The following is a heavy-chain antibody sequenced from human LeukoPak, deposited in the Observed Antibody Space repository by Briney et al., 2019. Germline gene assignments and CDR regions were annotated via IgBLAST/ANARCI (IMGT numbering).Heavy chain of an antibody. J-gene: IGHJ3*02. V-gene: IGHV3-21*01. CDR2: ISSSSSYI. CDR1: GFTFSSYS. Sequence: PGGSLRLSCAASGFTFSSYSMNWVRQAPGKGLEWVSSISSSSSYIYYADSVKGRFTISRDNAKNSLYLQMNSLRAEDTAVYYCASLCQMATNAPVAFDIWGQGTMVTVSS. D-gene: IGHD5-24*01. CDR3: ASLCQMATNAPVAFDI.